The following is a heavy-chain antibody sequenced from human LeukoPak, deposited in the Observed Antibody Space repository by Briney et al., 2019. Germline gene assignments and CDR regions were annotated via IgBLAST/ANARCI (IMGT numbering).Heavy chain of an antibody. CDR2: INPNSGGT. J-gene: IGHJ4*02. V-gene: IGHV1-2*02. D-gene: IGHD2-2*02. CDR1: GYTFTGYY. Sequence: ASVKVSCKASGYTFTGYYMHWVRQAPGQGLEWMGWINPNSGGTNYAQKFQGRVTMTRDTSISTASMELRRLRSDDTAVYYCARVWDCSSTSCYSFDYWGQGTLVTVSS. CDR3: ARVWDCSSTSCYSFDY.